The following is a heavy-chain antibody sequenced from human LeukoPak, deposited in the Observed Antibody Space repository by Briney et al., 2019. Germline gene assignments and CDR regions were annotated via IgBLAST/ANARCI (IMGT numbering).Heavy chain of an antibody. V-gene: IGHV3-21*01. CDR3: ARVVGAQAADY. J-gene: IGHJ4*02. CDR2: ISSSSSYI. CDR1: GFTFSSYS. Sequence: GSLRLSCAASGFTFSSYSMNWVRQAPGEGLEWVSSISSSSSYIYYADSVKGRFTISRDNAKNSLYLQMNSLRAEDTAVYYCARVVGAQAADYWGQGTLVTVSS. D-gene: IGHD1-26*01.